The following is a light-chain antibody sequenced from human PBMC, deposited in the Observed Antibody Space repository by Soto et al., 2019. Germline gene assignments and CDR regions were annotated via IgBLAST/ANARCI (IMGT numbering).Light chain of an antibody. V-gene: IGKV3-20*01. CDR1: QSLTNSF. J-gene: IGKJ5*01. CDR2: GAS. Sequence: ILVTHSPGTLSVSPGEIATLSFSASQSLTNSFIAWYQQKPGQAPRLLIFGASSRATGIPDRFSGSGSGTDFTLTISRLEPEDFAVYYCQQYGTSSITFGQGTRLEIK. CDR3: QQYGTSSIT.